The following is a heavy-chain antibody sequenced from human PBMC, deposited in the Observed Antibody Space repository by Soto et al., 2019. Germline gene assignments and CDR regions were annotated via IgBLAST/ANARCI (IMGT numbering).Heavy chain of an antibody. CDR2: IYHSGVT. Sequence: TLSLICSFSGDSSSTSTYSWSWIRQPPGKALEWVGFIYHSGVTSYNPSLKSRVSISLDMSNSQCTLNLRSVTAADTAVYYCAGMPYTSGLRFDPWGPGTLVTVSS. D-gene: IGHD6-19*01. CDR1: GDSSSTSTYS. V-gene: IGHV4-30-2*01. CDR3: AGMPYTSGLRFDP. J-gene: IGHJ5*02.